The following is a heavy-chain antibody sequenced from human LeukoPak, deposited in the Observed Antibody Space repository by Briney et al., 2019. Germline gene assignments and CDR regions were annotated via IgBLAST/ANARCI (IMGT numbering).Heavy chain of an antibody. Sequence: PGGSLRLSCAAAGFTFCDYAMQWVGQAPGKGLEGVAVISYDGSNKFYADSVKGRFTISRDNSKNTLYMQTNSLRAADTAVYYCARGNSGSHFDYWGQGTLVTVSS. V-gene: IGHV3-30-3*01. CDR2: ISYDGSNK. CDR1: GFTFCDYA. J-gene: IGHJ4*02. D-gene: IGHD1-26*01. CDR3: ARGNSGSHFDY.